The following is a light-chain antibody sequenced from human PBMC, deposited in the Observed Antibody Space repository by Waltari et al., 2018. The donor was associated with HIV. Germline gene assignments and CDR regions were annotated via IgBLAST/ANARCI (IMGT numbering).Light chain of an antibody. Sequence: EIVLTQSPGTLSLSPGERATLSCRASQSVRSDYLAWYQQKPDQAPRLLLFGASKRATGIPDRFSASGSGTDFTLTITRLEPEDFAVYYCQQYGGSRLYTFGQGTKLEIK. J-gene: IGKJ2*01. V-gene: IGKV3-20*01. CDR1: QSVRSDY. CDR2: GAS. CDR3: QQYGGSRLYT.